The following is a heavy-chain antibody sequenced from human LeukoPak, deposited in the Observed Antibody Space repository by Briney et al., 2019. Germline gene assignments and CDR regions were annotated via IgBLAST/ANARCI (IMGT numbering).Heavy chain of an antibody. D-gene: IGHD5-18*01. V-gene: IGHV4-38-2*02. CDR2: IYHSGSI. CDR1: GCSISSGYY. Sequence: PSETLSLTCTVSGCSISSGYYWGWIRQPPGKGLEWIGSIYHSGSIYYNPSLKSRVTISVDTSKNQFSLKLSSVTAADTAVYYCARVAAMVREDAFDIWGQGTMVTVSS. CDR3: ARVAAMVREDAFDI. J-gene: IGHJ3*02.